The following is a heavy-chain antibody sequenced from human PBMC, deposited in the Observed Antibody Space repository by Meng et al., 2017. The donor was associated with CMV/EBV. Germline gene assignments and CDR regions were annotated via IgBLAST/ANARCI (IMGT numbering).Heavy chain of an antibody. Sequence: QLQLQESGPGLLKPSETLSLTCTVSGGSISSSSYYWGWIRQPPGKGLEWIGSIYYSGSTYYNPSLKSRVTISVGTSKNQFSLKLSSVTAADTAVYYCARGVVTMIVVYDPWGQGTLVTVSS. J-gene: IGHJ5*02. D-gene: IGHD3-22*01. CDR3: ARGVVTMIVVYDP. CDR1: GGSISSSSYY. CDR2: IYYSGST. V-gene: IGHV4-39*07.